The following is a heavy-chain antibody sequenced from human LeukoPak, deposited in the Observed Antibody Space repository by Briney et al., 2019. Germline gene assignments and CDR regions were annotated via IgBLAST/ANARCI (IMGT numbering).Heavy chain of an antibody. CDR3: VGWSATRIDY. CDR1: GGSISSDY. Sequence: SETLSPTCTVSGGSISSDYWSWIRQPAGKGLEWIGRIYSSGSTNYNPSLKSRVTMSVDASKNQFSLKLSSVTAADTAVYCCVGWSATRIDYWGQGTLVTVSS. J-gene: IGHJ4*02. CDR2: IYSSGST. V-gene: IGHV4-4*07. D-gene: IGHD3-3*01.